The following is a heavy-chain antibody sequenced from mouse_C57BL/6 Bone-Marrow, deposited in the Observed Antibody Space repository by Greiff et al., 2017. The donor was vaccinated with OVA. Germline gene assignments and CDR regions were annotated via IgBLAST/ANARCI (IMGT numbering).Heavy chain of an antibody. D-gene: IGHD2-2*01. CDR2: ISSGSSTI. Sequence: EVHLVESGGGLVKPGGSLKLSCAASGFTFSDYGMHWVRQAPEKGLEWVAYISSGSSTIYYADTVKGRFTISRDNAKNTLFLQMTSLRSEDTAMYYCARRMVTTRYFDVWGTGTTVTVSS. V-gene: IGHV5-17*01. CDR1: GFTFSDYG. CDR3: ARRMVTTRYFDV. J-gene: IGHJ1*03.